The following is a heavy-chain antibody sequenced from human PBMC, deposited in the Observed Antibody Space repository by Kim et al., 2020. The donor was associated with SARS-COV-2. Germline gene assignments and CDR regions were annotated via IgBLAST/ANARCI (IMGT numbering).Heavy chain of an antibody. CDR2: INHSGST. CDR3: ARGRGYCSSTSCPGPLAV. CDR1: GGSFSGYY. V-gene: IGHV4-34*01. Sequence: SETLSLTCAVYGGSFSGYYWSWIRQPPGKGLEWIGEINHSGSTNYNPSLKSRVTISVDTSKNQFSLKLSSVTAADTAVYYCARGRGYCSSTSCPGPLAVWGQGTTVTVSS. J-gene: IGHJ6*02. D-gene: IGHD2-2*01.